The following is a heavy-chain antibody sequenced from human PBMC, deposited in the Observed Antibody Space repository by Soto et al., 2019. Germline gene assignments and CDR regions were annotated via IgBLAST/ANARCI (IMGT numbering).Heavy chain of an antibody. V-gene: IGHV1-69*13. Sequence: ASVKVSCKASGGTFSSYAISWVRQAPGQGLEWMGGIIPIFGTANYAQKFQGRVTITADESTSTAYMELSSLRSEDTAVYYCAQHYYDSSGYYYPFDYWGQGTLVTVSS. J-gene: IGHJ4*02. CDR2: IIPIFGTA. CDR3: AQHYYDSSGYYYPFDY. D-gene: IGHD3-22*01. CDR1: GGTFSSYA.